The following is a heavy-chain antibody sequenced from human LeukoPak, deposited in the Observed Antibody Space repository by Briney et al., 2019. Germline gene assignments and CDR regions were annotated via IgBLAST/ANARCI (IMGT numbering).Heavy chain of an antibody. J-gene: IGHJ4*02. CDR1: GGTFSSYA. CDR2: IIPIFGTA. V-gene: IGHV1-69*13. Sequence: GASVKVSCKASGGTFSSYAISWVRQAPGQGLEWMGGIIPIFGTANYAQKFQGRVTITADESTSTAYMELSSLRSEDTAVYYCARDEGPNSPQLDWGQGTLVTVSS. CDR3: ARDEGPNSPQLD. D-gene: IGHD2-2*01.